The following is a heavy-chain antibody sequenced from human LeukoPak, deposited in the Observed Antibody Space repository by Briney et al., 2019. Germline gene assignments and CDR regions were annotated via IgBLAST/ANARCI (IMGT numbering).Heavy chain of an antibody. CDR1: GFTFSKYA. Sequence: GGSLRLSSAASGFTFSKYAMSCVRQAPGKGLEWVSYISSSSKTIYYADSVKGRFTISRDNAKNSLYLQMNSLRDEDSAVYYCASDQGNFDYWGQGTLVTVSS. CDR2: ISSSSKTI. J-gene: IGHJ4*02. V-gene: IGHV3-48*02. CDR3: ASDQGNFDY.